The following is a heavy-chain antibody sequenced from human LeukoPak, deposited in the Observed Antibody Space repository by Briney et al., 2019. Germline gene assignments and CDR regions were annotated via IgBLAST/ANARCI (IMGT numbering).Heavy chain of an antibody. CDR3: ARDKSSGWYGGHYFDY. CDR1: GDSVSSNSAA. CDR2: TYYRSKWYN. J-gene: IGHJ4*02. D-gene: IGHD6-19*01. Sequence: SQTLSLTCAISGDSVSSNSAAWNWIRQSPSRGLEWLGRTYYRSKWYNDYAASVKSRITINPDTSKNQFSLQLNSVTPEDTAVYYCARDKSSGWYGGHYFDYWGQGTLVTVSS. V-gene: IGHV6-1*01.